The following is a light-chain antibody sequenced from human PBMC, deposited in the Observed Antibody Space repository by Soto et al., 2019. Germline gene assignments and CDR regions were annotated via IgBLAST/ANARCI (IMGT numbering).Light chain of an antibody. V-gene: IGKV3-11*01. CDR1: QSVSSY. Sequence: EMVLTQSPATLSLSPGERATLSCRASQSVSSYIAWYQQKPGQAPRLLIYDASNRATGTTARFSGSGSGTDFTLTISSLEPEDFAVYYCQQRSDWPLTFGGGTKVEIK. J-gene: IGKJ4*01. CDR3: QQRSDWPLT. CDR2: DAS.